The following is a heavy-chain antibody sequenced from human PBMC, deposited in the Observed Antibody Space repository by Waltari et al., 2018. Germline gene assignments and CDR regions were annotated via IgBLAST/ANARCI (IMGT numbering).Heavy chain of an antibody. Sequence: QVQLVESGGGVVKPGRSLRLPCAASEFTFSSYAMHWVRQAPGKGLEWVAVISYNGRNTYYVDSVKGRFTISRDNSKKMLYLQMNSLRAEDTAVYYCARDYCDRTNCHGMDVWGQGTTVTVSS. J-gene: IGHJ6*02. D-gene: IGHD3-22*01. V-gene: IGHV3-30*04. CDR3: ARDYCDRTNCHGMDV. CDR2: ISYNGRNT. CDR1: EFTFSSYA.